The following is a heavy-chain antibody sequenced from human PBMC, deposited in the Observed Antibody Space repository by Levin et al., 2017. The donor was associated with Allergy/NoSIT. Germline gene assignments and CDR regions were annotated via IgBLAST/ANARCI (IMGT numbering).Heavy chain of an antibody. CDR2: ISYGASNK. CDR1: GFSFSSYA. CDR3: ARDGTASGIDY. D-gene: IGHD5-12*01. Sequence: GGSLRLSCAASGFSFSSYALYWVRQAPGKGLEWVAVISYGASNKYYADSVKGRFTISRDNSKNTLYLQMNSLRGEDRAVYYCARDGTASGIDYWGQGTLVTVSS. J-gene: IGHJ4*02. V-gene: IGHV3-30-3*01.